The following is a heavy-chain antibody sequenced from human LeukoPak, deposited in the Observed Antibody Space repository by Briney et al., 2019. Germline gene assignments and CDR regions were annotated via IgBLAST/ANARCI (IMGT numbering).Heavy chain of an antibody. Sequence: SQTLSLTFAISGDSVSINSAAWNWIRQSPSRGLEWLGRTYYRSKWYTYYAASVKSRIAINRDTSKNQFSLQLNSVTPEDTAVYYCARSTGPIDSWGQGTLVTVSS. CDR3: ARSTGPIDS. D-gene: IGHD1-1*01. J-gene: IGHJ4*02. CDR2: TYYRSKWYT. CDR1: GDSVSINSAA. V-gene: IGHV6-1*01.